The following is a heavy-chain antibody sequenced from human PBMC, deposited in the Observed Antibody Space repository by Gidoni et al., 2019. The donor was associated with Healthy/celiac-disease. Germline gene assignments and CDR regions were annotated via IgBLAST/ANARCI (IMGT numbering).Heavy chain of an antibody. CDR2: IYYSGST. J-gene: IGHJ5*02. CDR1: GGSLTSYS. D-gene: IGHD6-13*01. CDR3: AREVTGIAADGIQRGRFDP. Sequence: QLQLQESGPGLVKPSETLSLTCTVSGGSLTSYSWSWIRQPPGKGLEWIGYIYYSGSTNYNPYHKSRVTISVDTDKNQFALKLSSVTAADTAVYYCAREVTGIAADGIQRGRFDPWGQGTLVTVSS. V-gene: IGHV4-59*01.